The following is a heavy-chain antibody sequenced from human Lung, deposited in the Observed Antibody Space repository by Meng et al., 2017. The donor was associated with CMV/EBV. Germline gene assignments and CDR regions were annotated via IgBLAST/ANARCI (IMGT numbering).Heavy chain of an antibody. CDR1: GFTVSSHY. V-gene: IGHV3-53*01. CDR3: ARGEWVGIAYTNYLDY. D-gene: IGHD6-13*01. Sequence: GGSLRLXCAASGFTVSSHYMSWVRQSPDKGLEWVSVVYGGGGTEYTDSVTGRFTLSRDDSKNTLYLQMNSLRTEDTAVYYCARGEWVGIAYTNYLDYWGRGXLVTVSS. CDR2: VYGGGGT. J-gene: IGHJ4*02.